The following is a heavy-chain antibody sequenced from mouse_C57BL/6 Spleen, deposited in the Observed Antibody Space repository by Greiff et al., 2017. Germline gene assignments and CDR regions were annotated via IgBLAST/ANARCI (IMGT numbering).Heavy chain of an antibody. Sequence: EVQLQQSGPELVKPGASVKIPCKASGYTFTDYNMDWVKQSHGKSLEWIGDINPNNGGTIYNQKFKGKATLTVDKSSSTAYMELRSLTSEDTAVYYCARYYGSSPYYAMDYWGQGTSGTVSS. D-gene: IGHD1-1*01. CDR1: GYTFTDYN. V-gene: IGHV1-18*01. J-gene: IGHJ4*01. CDR3: ARYYGSSPYYAMDY. CDR2: INPNNGGT.